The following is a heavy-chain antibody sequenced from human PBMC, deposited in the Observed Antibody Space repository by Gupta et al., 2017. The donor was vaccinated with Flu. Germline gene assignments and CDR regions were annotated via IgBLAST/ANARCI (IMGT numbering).Heavy chain of an antibody. V-gene: IGHV4-38-2*01. CDR3: ARVNCGLGYCTNAYLDY. Sequence: QVQLQESGPGLVKPSETLSLTCVVSGYSISSGYYWGWARQPPGKGLEWIGSIFHGGNTYCNPSLKSRVTISVDTSKNDFSLKLSSMTAADTAVYYCARVNCGLGYCTNAYLDYWGQGTLVTVSS. CDR1: GYSISSGYY. CDR2: IFHGGNT. J-gene: IGHJ4*02. D-gene: IGHD2-8*01.